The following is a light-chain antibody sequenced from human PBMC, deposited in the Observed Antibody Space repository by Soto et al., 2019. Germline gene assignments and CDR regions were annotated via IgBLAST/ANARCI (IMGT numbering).Light chain of an antibody. V-gene: IGLV2-8*01. J-gene: IGLJ1*01. CDR3: NSHAGSNNYV. CDR2: EVS. CDR1: NSDVGGYNY. Sequence: SSLTQPPSASESRGQSFTISCTGTNSDVGGYNYVSWYQQHPGKAPKLIISEVSKRPSGVPDRFSGSKSGNTASLTVSGLQAEDEADYYCNSHAGSNNYVFGTGTKATVL.